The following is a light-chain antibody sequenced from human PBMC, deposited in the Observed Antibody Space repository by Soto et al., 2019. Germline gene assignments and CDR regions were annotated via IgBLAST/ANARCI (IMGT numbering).Light chain of an antibody. CDR1: QSVSSS. CDR2: GAS. V-gene: IGKV3-15*01. Sequence: EVVMTQSPATLSVSPGERATLSCRASQSVSSSLAWYQQKPGQAPRLLIYGASTRATGIPARFSGSGSGTEFTLTISSLQSEDSAVYYCQQYNNWWKFGQGTKVDIK. CDR3: QQYNNWWK. J-gene: IGKJ1*01.